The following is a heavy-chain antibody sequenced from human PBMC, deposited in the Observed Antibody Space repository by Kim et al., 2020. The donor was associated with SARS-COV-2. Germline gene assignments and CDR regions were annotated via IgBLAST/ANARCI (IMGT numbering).Heavy chain of an antibody. J-gene: IGHJ4*02. CDR1: GFTFSFYS. D-gene: IGHD6-6*01. CDR3: ARDLMRYSSSSGNYFDY. CDR2: ISSSSSYI. Sequence: GGSLRLSCAASGFTFSFYSMNWVRQAPGKGLEWVSSISSSSSYIYYADSVKGRFTISRDNAKNSLYLQMNSLRAEDTAVYYCARDLMRYSSSSGNYFDYWGQGTLVTVSS. V-gene: IGHV3-21*01.